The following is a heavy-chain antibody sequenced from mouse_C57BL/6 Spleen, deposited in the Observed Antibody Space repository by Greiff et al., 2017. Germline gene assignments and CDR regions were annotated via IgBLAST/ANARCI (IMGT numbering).Heavy chain of an antibody. Sequence: EVQLVESGPGLVKPSQSLSLTCSVTGYSITSGYYWNWIRQFPGNKLEWIGYISYDGSNNYNPSLKNRISITRDTSKNQFFLKLNSVTTEDTATYYCARDPATIALDYWGQGTTLTVSS. V-gene: IGHV3-6*01. CDR2: ISYDGSN. J-gene: IGHJ2*01. D-gene: IGHD1-1*01. CDR1: GYSITSGYY. CDR3: ARDPATIALDY.